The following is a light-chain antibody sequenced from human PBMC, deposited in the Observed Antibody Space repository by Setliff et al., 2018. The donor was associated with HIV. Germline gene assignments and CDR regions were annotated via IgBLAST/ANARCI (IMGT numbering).Light chain of an antibody. CDR1: TGAVTSGHY. Sequence: VVTQAPSLTVSPGGTVTLTCGSSTGAVTSGHYPYWFQQKPGQAPRTLIYDTSNKHSWTPARFSGALLGGKAALTLSGAQPEDEAAYYCFLSYSGARRVFGGGTKVTVL. V-gene: IGLV7-46*01. CDR3: FLSYSGARRV. J-gene: IGLJ3*02. CDR2: DTS.